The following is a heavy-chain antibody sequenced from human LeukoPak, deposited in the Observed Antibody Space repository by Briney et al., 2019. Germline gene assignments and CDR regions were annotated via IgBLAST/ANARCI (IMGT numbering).Heavy chain of an antibody. CDR3: ARVRLYSGYDSNAFDI. V-gene: IGHV1-46*01. J-gene: IGHJ3*02. CDR2: INPSGGST. CDR1: GYTFTSYY. Sequence: ASVKVSCKASGYTFTSYYMHWVRQAPGQGLEWMGIINPSGGSTSYAQKFQGRVTMTRDTSTSTVYMELSSLRSEDTAVYYCARVRLYSGYDSNAFDIWGQGTMVTVSS. D-gene: IGHD5-12*01.